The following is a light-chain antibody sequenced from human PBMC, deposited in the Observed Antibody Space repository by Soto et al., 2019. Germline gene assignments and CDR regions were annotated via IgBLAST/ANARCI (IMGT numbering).Light chain of an antibody. CDR3: SSYAGSNNRYV. CDR1: SSDVGGYNF. Sequence: QSALTQPPSASGSPGQSVTISCTGTSSDVGGYNFVPWYQQHPGKAPKIIIYEVTKRPSGVPDRFSGSKSGNTASLTVSGLQAEDEAHYYCSSYAGSNNRYVFGTGTKVTVL. J-gene: IGLJ1*01. CDR2: EVT. V-gene: IGLV2-8*01.